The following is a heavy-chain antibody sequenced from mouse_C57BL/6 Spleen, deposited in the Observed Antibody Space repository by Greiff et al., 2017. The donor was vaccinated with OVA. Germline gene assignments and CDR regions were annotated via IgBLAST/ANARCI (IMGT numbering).Heavy chain of an antibody. CDR1: GYTFTSYW. CDR2: IHPNSGST. V-gene: IGHV1-64*01. CDR3: ARDRRLFAY. Sequence: QVHVKQPGAELVKPGASVKLSCKASGYTFTSYWMHWVKQRPGQGLEWIGMIHPNSGSTNYNEKFKSKATLTVDKSSSTAYMQLSSLTSEDSAVYYCARDRRLFAYWGQGTLVTVSA. J-gene: IGHJ3*01.